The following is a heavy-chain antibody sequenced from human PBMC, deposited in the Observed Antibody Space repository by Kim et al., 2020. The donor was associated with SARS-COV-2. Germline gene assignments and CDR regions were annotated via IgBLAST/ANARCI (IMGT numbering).Heavy chain of an antibody. CDR2: MNPNSGNT. D-gene: IGHD2-8*02. V-gene: IGHV1-8*01. J-gene: IGHJ4*02. Sequence: ASVKVSCKASGYTFTSYDINWVRQATGQGLEWMGWMNPNSGNTGYAQKFQGRVTMTRNTSISTAYMELSSLRSEDTAVYYCVPIGVSCTGGVCDWGQGTLVTVSS. CDR1: GYTFTSYD. CDR3: VPIGVSCTGGVCD.